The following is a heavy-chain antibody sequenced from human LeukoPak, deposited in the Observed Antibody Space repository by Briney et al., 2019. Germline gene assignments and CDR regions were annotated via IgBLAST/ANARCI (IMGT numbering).Heavy chain of an antibody. V-gene: IGHV4-4*02. J-gene: IGHJ2*01. Sequence: SETLPLTCVVSGGSISSSNWWGWVRQPPGKGLEWIGEIYHDGSTNYNPSLKSRVTTSIDKSKNQFSLKLSSVTAADTAVYYCARAVVVVAARYFDLWGRGTLVTVSS. CDR1: GGSISSSNW. CDR3: ARAVVVVAARYFDL. D-gene: IGHD2-15*01. CDR2: IYHDGST.